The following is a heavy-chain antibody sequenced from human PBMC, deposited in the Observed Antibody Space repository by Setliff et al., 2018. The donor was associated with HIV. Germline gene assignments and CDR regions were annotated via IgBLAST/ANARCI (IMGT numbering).Heavy chain of an antibody. V-gene: IGHV1-2*06. CDR1: GYTFTDYY. Sequence: ASVKVSCKASGYTFTDYYIHWVRQAPGQGLEWMGRINPDTGGTNYAQKFQGRVTMTRDTSISTAYMELSRLRSDDTAVYYCARSTTADWGQGTMVTVSS. D-gene: IGHD4-17*01. J-gene: IGHJ4*02. CDR2: INPDTGGT. CDR3: ARSTTAD.